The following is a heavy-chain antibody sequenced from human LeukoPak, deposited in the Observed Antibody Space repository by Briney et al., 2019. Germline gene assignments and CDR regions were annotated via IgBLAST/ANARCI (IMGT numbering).Heavy chain of an antibody. CDR2: ISYDGSNK. V-gene: IGHV3-30*04. D-gene: IGHD6-6*01. CDR3: ARTFGSILRPFDY. Sequence: GGSLRLSCAASGFTFSSYAMHWVRQAPGKGLEWVAVISYDGSNKYYADSVKGRFTISSDNSKNTLYLQMNSLRAEDTAVYYCARTFGSILRPFDYWGQGTLVTVSS. J-gene: IGHJ4*02. CDR1: GFTFSSYA.